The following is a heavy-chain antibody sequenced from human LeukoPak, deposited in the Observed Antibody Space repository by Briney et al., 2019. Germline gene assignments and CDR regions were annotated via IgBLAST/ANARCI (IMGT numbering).Heavy chain of an antibody. J-gene: IGHJ6*03. Sequence: PGGSLRLSCAASGFTFSSYSMNWVRQAPGKGLEWVSSISTSSSYIFYADSVRGRFTISRDNAKNSLYLQMNSLRAEDTAVYYCAKASYYYDSSGYYYEYYYMDVWGKGTTVTVSS. CDR2: ISTSSSYI. D-gene: IGHD3-22*01. CDR1: GFTFSSYS. CDR3: AKASYYYDSSGYYYEYYYMDV. V-gene: IGHV3-21*01.